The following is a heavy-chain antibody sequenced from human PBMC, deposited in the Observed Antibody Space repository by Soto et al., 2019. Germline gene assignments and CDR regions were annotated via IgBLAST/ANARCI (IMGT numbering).Heavy chain of an antibody. D-gene: IGHD3-3*01. CDR3: TTGVDFWSGSDY. V-gene: IGHV3-15*01. CDR2: SKSKTEGGTT. Sequence: EVQLVESGGGLVKPGGSLRLSCAASGFTFSNAWMSWVRQAPGKGLEWVGRSKSKTEGGTTDYAAPVKGRFTISRDDSKNTLYLQMNSLKTEDTAVYYCTTGVDFWSGSDYWGQGTLVTVSS. CDR1: GFTFSNAW. J-gene: IGHJ4*02.